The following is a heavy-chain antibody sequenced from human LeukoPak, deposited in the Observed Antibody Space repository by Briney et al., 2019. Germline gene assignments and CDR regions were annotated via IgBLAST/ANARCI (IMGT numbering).Heavy chain of an antibody. D-gene: IGHD1-1*01. Sequence: PSGTLSLTCAVSGGSIISTNWWSWVRQSPGKGLEWIGEISHSGGTNYNPSLETRVTMSLDKSKNQFSLKLSSVTAADTAVYFCARVTATTPFDYWGRGTLVTVSS. CDR1: GGSIISTNW. J-gene: IGHJ4*02. CDR2: ISHSGGT. CDR3: ARVTATTPFDY. V-gene: IGHV4-4*02.